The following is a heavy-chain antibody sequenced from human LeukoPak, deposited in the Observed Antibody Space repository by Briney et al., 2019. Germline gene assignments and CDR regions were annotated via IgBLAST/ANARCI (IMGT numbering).Heavy chain of an antibody. CDR3: TRPRYCSGGTCHACDY. CDR1: GFSFDDYG. D-gene: IGHD2-15*01. Sequence: GGSLRLSCATSGFSFDDYGMSWVRQAPGKGLEWVSGINWSAGSTGYADSVKGRFTISRDNAKNSLYLQMNSLRAEDTAVYYCTRPRYCSGGTCHACDYWGQGTLVTVSS. CDR2: INWSAGST. V-gene: IGHV3-20*04. J-gene: IGHJ4*02.